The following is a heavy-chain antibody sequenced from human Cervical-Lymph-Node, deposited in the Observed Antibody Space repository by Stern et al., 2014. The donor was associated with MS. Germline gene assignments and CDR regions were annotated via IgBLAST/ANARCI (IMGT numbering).Heavy chain of an antibody. V-gene: IGHV3-23*04. CDR3: SKVSTASLHGDLNAYQYGMDV. CDR1: GFTFSSDA. J-gene: IGHJ6*02. CDR2: ISGRGETT. D-gene: IGHD4-17*01. Sequence: EVHLVESGGDLVQPGGSLRLSCAASGFTFSSDAMSWVRQAPGKGLEWVAAISGRGETTYYADSVKGRFTVSRDNSKNTLYLQMNSLRAEDAAVYLCSKVSTASLHGDLNAYQYGMDVWGQGTTVTVSS.